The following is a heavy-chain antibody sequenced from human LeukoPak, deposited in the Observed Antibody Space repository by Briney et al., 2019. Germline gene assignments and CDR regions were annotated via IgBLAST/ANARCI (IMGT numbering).Heavy chain of an antibody. D-gene: IGHD2-21*01. V-gene: IGHV3-30*02. CDR1: GFTFSGSA. J-gene: IGHJ4*02. CDR2: IRYDGSNK. Sequence: GGSLRLSCAASGFTFSGSAMHWVRQAPGKGLEWVAFIRYDGSNKFFADSVKGRFTISRDNSKNTLFLQMSSLRPEDTAVYYCAKDYSYSFDYWGQGTLVAVSS. CDR3: AKDYSYSFDY.